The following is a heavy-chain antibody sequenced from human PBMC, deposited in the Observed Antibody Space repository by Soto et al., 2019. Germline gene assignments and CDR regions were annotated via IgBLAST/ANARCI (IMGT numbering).Heavy chain of an antibody. CDR1: GYTFTSYA. D-gene: IGHD5-18*01. J-gene: IGHJ4*02. CDR2: INAGNGNT. V-gene: IGHV1-3*01. Sequence: QVQLVQSGAEVKKPGASVKVSCKASGYTFTSYAMHWVRQAPGQRLEWMGWINAGNGNTKYSQKFQGRVTITRDTSASKAYRELSSLRSEDTAVYYCARDPGYSYGYNWGQGTLVTVSS. CDR3: ARDPGYSYGYN.